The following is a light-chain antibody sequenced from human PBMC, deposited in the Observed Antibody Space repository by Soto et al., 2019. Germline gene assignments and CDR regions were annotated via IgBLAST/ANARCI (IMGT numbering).Light chain of an antibody. V-gene: IGKV3-11*01. CDR3: QQRSNWPSLYT. J-gene: IGKJ2*01. CDR2: DAS. CDR1: QSVSSY. Sequence: EIVLTQSPATLSLSPGERATLSCRASQSVSSYLAWYQQKPRQAPRLLIYDASNRATGIPARFSGSGSGTDIAVTISSLEPEDFAVYYCQQRSNWPSLYTFGQGTKLEI.